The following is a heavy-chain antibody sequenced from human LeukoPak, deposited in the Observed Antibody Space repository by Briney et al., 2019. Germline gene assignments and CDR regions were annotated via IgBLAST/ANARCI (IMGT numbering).Heavy chain of an antibody. Sequence: SETLSLTCTVSGASISSYYWSWIRQPPGRGLEWIGYIYYSGSTNYNPSLKSRVTISVDKSKNQFSLKLSSVTAADTAVYYCAREPAAISPYYYYYMDVWGKGTTVTVSS. V-gene: IGHV4-59*12. CDR1: GASISSYY. J-gene: IGHJ6*03. CDR3: AREPAAISPYYYYYMDV. CDR2: IYYSGST. D-gene: IGHD2-21*01.